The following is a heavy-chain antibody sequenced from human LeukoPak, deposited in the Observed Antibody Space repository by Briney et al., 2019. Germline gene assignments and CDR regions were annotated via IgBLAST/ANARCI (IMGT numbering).Heavy chain of an antibody. V-gene: IGHV4-39*01. J-gene: IGHJ4*02. CDR3: ARYLLVRGVISFDY. Sequence: KPSETLSLTCTVSGGSISSSSYYWGWIRQPPGKGLEWIGSIYYSGSTYYNPSLKSRVTISVDTSKNQFSLKLSSVTAADTAVYYCARYLLVRGVISFDYWGQGTLVTVSS. CDR2: IYYSGST. CDR1: GGSISSSSYY. D-gene: IGHD3-10*01.